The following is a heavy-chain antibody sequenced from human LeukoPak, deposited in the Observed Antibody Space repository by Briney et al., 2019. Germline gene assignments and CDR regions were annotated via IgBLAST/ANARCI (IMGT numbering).Heavy chain of an antibody. CDR2: ITSDGSAT. V-gene: IGHV3-74*01. D-gene: IGHD2-15*01. J-gene: IGHJ2*01. CDR1: GFTFSTYW. Sequence: GGSLRLSCAVSGFTFSTYWMHWVRQGPGKGLAWVSRITSDGSATGYADSVKGRSTISRDNAKNTLYLHMDSLRAEDTAVYYCARDAAPGYFDLWGRGTLVTVSS. CDR3: ARDAAPGYFDL.